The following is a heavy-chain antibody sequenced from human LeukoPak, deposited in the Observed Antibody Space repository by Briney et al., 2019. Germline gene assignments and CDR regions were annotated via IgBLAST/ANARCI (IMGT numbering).Heavy chain of an antibody. D-gene: IGHD3-10*01. Sequence: GESLKISSKGSGXSFTSYCIGWVRQMPGKGLEWMGIIYPGDSDTRYSPSFQGQVTISADKSISTACLQWSSLKASDTAMYYCARIYYGSGSRELDYWGQGTLVTVSS. V-gene: IGHV5-51*01. CDR2: IYPGDSDT. J-gene: IGHJ4*02. CDR1: GXSFTSYC. CDR3: ARIYYGSGSRELDY.